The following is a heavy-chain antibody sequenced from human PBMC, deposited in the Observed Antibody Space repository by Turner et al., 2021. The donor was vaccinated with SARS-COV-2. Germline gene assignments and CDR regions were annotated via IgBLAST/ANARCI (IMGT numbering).Heavy chain of an antibody. CDR2: IYSGGTT. J-gene: IGHJ6*02. CDR3: ARDLNYYGMDV. Sequence: EVQLVESGGGLVQPGGSLRLSCAASGFTVSSTYMSWVRQAPGKGLEWVSLIYSGGTTYYADSVKGRFTISRHNSKNTLYLQMNSLRAEDTAVYYCARDLNYYGMDVWGQGTTVTVSS. CDR1: GFTVSSTY. V-gene: IGHV3-53*04. D-gene: IGHD3-9*01.